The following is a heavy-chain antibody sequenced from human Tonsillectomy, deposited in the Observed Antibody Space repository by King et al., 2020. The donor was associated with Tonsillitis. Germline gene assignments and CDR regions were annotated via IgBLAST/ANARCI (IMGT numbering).Heavy chain of an antibody. V-gene: IGHV3-48*03. CDR2: ISSSGSTI. Sequence: QLVQSGGGLVQPGGSLRLSCAASGFTFSSYEMNWVRQAPGKGLEWVSYISSSGSTIYYADSLKGRFTISRDNAKNSLYLQMNSLRAEDTAVYYCARVSQGGIYYYYYMDVWGKGTTVTVSS. CDR3: ARVSQGGIYYYYYMDV. J-gene: IGHJ6*03. D-gene: IGHD3-16*01. CDR1: GFTFSSYE.